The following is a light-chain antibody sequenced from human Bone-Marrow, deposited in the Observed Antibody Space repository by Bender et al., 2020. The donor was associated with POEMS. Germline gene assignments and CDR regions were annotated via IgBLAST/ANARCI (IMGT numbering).Light chain of an antibody. CDR2: ANK. CDR3: QSYDSSLTAFV. V-gene: IGLV1-40*01. Sequence: QSVLTQPPSMSGAPGQRVTISCTGSSSNIGAGYDVHWYQQLPGTAPKLLIYANKSRPPGVPDRFSGSKSGTSASLAITGLQADDEADYYCQSYDSSLTAFVFGTGTKVTVL. J-gene: IGLJ1*01. CDR1: SSNIGAGYD.